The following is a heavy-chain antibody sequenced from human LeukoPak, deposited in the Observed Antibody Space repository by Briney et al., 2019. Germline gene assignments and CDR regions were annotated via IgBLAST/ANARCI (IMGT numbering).Heavy chain of an antibody. J-gene: IGHJ2*01. V-gene: IGHV4-34*01. Sequence: SETLSLTCAVYGGSFSGYYWSWIRQPPGKGLEWIGEINHSGSTNYNPSLKSRVTISVDTSKNQFSPKLSSVTAADTAVYYCARRRYYDSGSYWYLDLWGRGTPVTVSS. CDR3: ARRRYYDSGSYWYLDL. CDR2: INHSGST. CDR1: GGSFSGYY. D-gene: IGHD3-10*01.